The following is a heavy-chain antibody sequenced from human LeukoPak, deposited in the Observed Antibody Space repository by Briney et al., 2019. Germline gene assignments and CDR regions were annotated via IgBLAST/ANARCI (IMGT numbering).Heavy chain of an antibody. D-gene: IGHD5-24*01. CDR2: ISAYNGNT. Sequence: ASVKVSCKASGYTFTSYGFSAVRPAPGQGREWMGWISAYNGNTNYAQKLQGRVTMTTDTSTSTAYMELRSLRSDDTAVYYCARAVSLDGYNEGYFDYWGQGTLVTVSS. CDR1: GYTFTSYG. J-gene: IGHJ4*02. CDR3: ARAVSLDGYNEGYFDY. V-gene: IGHV1-18*01.